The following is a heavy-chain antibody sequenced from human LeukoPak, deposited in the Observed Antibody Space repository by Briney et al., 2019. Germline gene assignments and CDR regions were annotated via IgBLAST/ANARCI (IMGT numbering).Heavy chain of an antibody. Sequence: GGSLRLSCAASQFTFSSYWMSWVRQAPGKGLEWVSSIGTSGDSTYYADSVKGRFTVSRDNSKNTLYLQMSSLRAEDTALYYCAKRAVAGPFDYWGQGTLVTVSS. J-gene: IGHJ4*02. D-gene: IGHD6-19*01. V-gene: IGHV3-23*01. CDR2: IGTSGDST. CDR3: AKRAVAGPFDY. CDR1: QFTFSSYW.